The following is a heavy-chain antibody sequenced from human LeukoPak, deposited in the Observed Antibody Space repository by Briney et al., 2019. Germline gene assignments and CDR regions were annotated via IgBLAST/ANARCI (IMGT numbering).Heavy chain of an antibody. J-gene: IGHJ5*02. Sequence: ASVKDSCKASGYTFTNYGINWVRQAPGQGLEWMGWINGYNGNTNYAREFQGRVIMTTDTSTTTAYMELRSLRSDDTAVYYCTRGNGDTVSTSLNWFDPWGQGTLVTVSS. CDR2: INGYNGNT. D-gene: IGHD5/OR15-5a*01. CDR1: GYTFTNYG. V-gene: IGHV1-18*01. CDR3: TRGNGDTVSTSLNWFDP.